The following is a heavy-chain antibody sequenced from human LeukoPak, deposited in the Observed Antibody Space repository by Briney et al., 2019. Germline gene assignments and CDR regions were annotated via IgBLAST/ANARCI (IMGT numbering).Heavy chain of an antibody. CDR2: IIPILGIA. V-gene: IGHV1-69*04. J-gene: IGHJ3*02. D-gene: IGHD3-3*01. Sequence: ASVKVSCKASGGTFISYAISWVRQAPGQGLEWMGRIIPILGIANYAQKFQGRVTITTDKSTSTAYMELSSLRSEDTAVYYCARTGRTYYDFWSGAPGAFDIWGQGTMVTVSS. CDR1: GGTFISYA. CDR3: ARTGRTYYDFWSGAPGAFDI.